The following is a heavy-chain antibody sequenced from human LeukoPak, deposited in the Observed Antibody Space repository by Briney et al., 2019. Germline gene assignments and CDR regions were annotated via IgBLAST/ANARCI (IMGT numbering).Heavy chain of an antibody. CDR2: IYYSGST. J-gene: IGHJ5*02. CDR1: GGSISSGGYY. CDR3: ARSSGSSSWYRNWFDP. D-gene: IGHD6-13*01. V-gene: IGHV4-31*03. Sequence: SETLSLTCTVSGGSISSGGYYWSWIRQHPGKGLEWIGYIYYSGSTYYNPSLKSRVTISVDTSKNQFSLELSSVTAADTAVYYCARSSGSSSWYRNWFDPWGQGTLVTVSS.